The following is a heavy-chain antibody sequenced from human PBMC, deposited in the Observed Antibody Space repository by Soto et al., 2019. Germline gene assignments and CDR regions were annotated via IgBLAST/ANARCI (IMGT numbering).Heavy chain of an antibody. Sequence: ASGKVSCKASGYTFTGYYMHWVRQAPGQGLEWMGWINPNSGGTNYAQKFQGWVTMTRDTSISTAYMELSRLRSDDTAVYYWARENGRSGRYFDYLAQGPLVAV. CDR1: GYTFTGYY. CDR2: INPNSGGT. D-gene: IGHD6-25*01. CDR3: ARENGRSGRYFDY. V-gene: IGHV1-2*04. J-gene: IGHJ4*02.